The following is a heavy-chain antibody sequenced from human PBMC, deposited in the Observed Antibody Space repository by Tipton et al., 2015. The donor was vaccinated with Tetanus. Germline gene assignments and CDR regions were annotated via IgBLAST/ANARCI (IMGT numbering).Heavy chain of an antibody. D-gene: IGHD4-17*01. CDR3: ARSYGDTFLFRLDY. CDR2: ISHSGSA. J-gene: IGHJ4*02. V-gene: IGHV4-59*01. Sequence: LRLSCTVSGGSINDYYWGWIRQPPGMGLEWIGHISHSGSASYNPSLKSRVTISLDTSKNQFSLTLRSVTAADTAAYYCARSYGDTFLFRLDYWGQGAPVTVSS. CDR1: GGSINDYY.